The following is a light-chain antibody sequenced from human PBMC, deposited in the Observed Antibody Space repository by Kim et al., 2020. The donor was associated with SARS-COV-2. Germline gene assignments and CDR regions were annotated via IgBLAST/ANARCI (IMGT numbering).Light chain of an antibody. V-gene: IGLV3-1*01. Sequence: VAPGKTGRITCSGDKLGNKYVCWYQKKAGQSPVLVIHQNTKRPSGIPERFSGSNSGNTATLTISGTQPIDEADYYCQAWDSNTVVFGGGTQLTVL. CDR1: KLGNKY. CDR3: QAWDSNTVV. CDR2: QNT. J-gene: IGLJ2*01.